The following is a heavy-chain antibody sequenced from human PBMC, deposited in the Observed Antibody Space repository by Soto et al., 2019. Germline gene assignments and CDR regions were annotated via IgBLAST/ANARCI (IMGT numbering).Heavy chain of an antibody. CDR1: GFSVSTSGEG. J-gene: IGHJ4*02. D-gene: IGHD1-26*01. CDR2: IFWNDDK. CDR3: AHRQYGRYSTFDY. Sequence: QITLKESGPTLVKPTQTLTLTCTFSGFSVSTSGEGVGLIRQPPGKALEWVALIFWNDDKHYSPSLKSRLTNTKYTSKNQVVLTMTNMEPVDTATYYCAHRQYGRYSTFDYWGQGTLVTVSS. V-gene: IGHV2-5*01.